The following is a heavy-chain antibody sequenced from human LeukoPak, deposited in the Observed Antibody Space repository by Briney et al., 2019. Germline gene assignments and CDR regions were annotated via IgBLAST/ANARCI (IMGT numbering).Heavy chain of an antibody. D-gene: IGHD3-16*02. CDR3: ARDHPYDYVWGSYRPPNYYFDY. V-gene: IGHV1-2*02. CDR1: GYSFIDYY. J-gene: IGHJ4*02. CDR2: INSNSADT. Sequence: ASVKVSCKTSGYSFIDYYIHWVRQAPGQGLEWMGWINSNSADTNYAQNFQGRVTMTRDTSISTAYMELSRLRSDDTAVYYCARDHPYDYVWGSYRPPNYYFDYWGQGTLVTVSS.